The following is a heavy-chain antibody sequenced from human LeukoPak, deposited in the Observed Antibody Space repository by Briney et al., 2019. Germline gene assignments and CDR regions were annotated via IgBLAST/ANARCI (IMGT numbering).Heavy chain of an antibody. CDR2: ISYDGSTI. D-gene: IGHD1-26*01. Sequence: GRSLRLACAASGFXFSSYGIHWVRQAPGKGLEWVAVISYDGSTIYYADSVKGRFTISRDNSKDTVYLQMNSLRGDDTAVYYCAKGVGSTGSYFDYWGQGTLVTVSS. CDR1: GFXFSSYG. CDR3: AKGVGSTGSYFDY. J-gene: IGHJ4*02. V-gene: IGHV3-30*18.